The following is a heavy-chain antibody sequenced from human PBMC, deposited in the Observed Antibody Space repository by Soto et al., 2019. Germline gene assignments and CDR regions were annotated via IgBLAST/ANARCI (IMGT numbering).Heavy chain of an antibody. J-gene: IGHJ6*02. CDR1: GGTFSSYA. V-gene: IGHV1-69*01. CDR3: ARTQHSSTSFEIYYYYYYGMDV. D-gene: IGHD2-2*01. CDR2: IIPISGTA. Sequence: QVQLVQSGAEVKKPGSSVKVSCKASGGTFSSYAISWVRQAPGQGLEWMGGIIPISGTANYAQKFQGRVTITADESTSTAYKELSSLRSEDTAVYYCARTQHSSTSFEIYYYYYYGMDVWGQGTTVTVSS.